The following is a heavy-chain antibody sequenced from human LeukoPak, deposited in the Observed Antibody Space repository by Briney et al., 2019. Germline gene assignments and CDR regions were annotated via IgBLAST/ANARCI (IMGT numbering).Heavy chain of an antibody. CDR2: IYYSGST. CDR3: ARGSSSSWYDYYYYYMDV. D-gene: IGHD6-13*01. J-gene: IGHJ6*03. V-gene: IGHV4-59*01. Sequence: SETLSLTCTVSGGSISSYYWSWIRQPPGKGLEWIGYIYYSGSTNYNPSLKSRVTISVDTSKNQFSLKLSSVTAADTAVYYCARGSSSSWYDYYYYYMDVWGKGTTVTISS. CDR1: GGSISSYY.